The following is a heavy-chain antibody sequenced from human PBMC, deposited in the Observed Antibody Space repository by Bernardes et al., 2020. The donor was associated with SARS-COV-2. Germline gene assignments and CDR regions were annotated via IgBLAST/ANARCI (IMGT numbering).Heavy chain of an antibody. CDR2: ISAYNGNT. J-gene: IGHJ4*02. V-gene: IGHV1-18*01. D-gene: IGHD2-2*01. Sequence: SVKVSCKASGYTFTSYGFSWVRQAPGQGLEWMGWISAYNGNTKYAQKFQGRAIMTTDTSTSTSYMELRSLISDDTAVYYCARLDCSSTACYRGFLDYWGQGTLVTVSS. CDR3: ARLDCSSTACYRGFLDY. CDR1: GYTFTSYG.